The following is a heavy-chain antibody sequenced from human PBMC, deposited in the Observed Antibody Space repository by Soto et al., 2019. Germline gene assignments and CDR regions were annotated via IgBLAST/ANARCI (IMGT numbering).Heavy chain of an antibody. J-gene: IGHJ4*02. CDR2: ISAYNGNT. D-gene: IGHD2-15*01. CDR3: ARDVPGSGVPFWDY. CDR1: GYTFTHYG. Sequence: QIQLVQSGAEMKKPVASVKVSCKPSGYTFTHYGVSWLRQAPGQGLEWMGWISAYNGNTDYAHKFQGRVALTTDTSTSTAYMELRGLSPDDTAVYYCARDVPGSGVPFWDYWGQGTLVTVSS. V-gene: IGHV1-18*04.